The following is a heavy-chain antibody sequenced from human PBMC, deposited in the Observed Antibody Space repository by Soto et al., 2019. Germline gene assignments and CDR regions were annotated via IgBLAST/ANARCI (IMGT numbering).Heavy chain of an antibody. D-gene: IGHD6-19*01. J-gene: IGHJ5*02. V-gene: IGHV2-26*01. CDR3: ARRHLAVAVSPWFDP. Sequence: QVTLKESGPVLVKPTETLTLRCTVSGLSITDSEMGVSWIRQPPGQPLEWLAHIDSSGEKSYRTFLKSRLAISKYTSNSQIVLTMTNMDPADTATYYCARRHLAVAVSPWFDPWGQGIPVTVSS. CDR1: GLSITDSEMG. CDR2: IDSSGEK.